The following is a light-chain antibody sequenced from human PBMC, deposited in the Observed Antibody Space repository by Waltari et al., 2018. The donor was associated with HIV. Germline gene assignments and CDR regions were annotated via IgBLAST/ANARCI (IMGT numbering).Light chain of an antibody. J-gene: IGLJ2*01. CDR1: SIGSKS. CDR2: YNR. V-gene: IGLV3-21*04. CDR3: QVWDSTSDQVV. Sequence: SYVLTPPPSVSVAPGKTARITRGRESIGSKSVHGYQQKPGQAPVLVIYYNRDRPSGIPERLSGFTSGNSATLTISRVEAGDEADYYCQVWDSTSDQVVFGGGTKLTVL.